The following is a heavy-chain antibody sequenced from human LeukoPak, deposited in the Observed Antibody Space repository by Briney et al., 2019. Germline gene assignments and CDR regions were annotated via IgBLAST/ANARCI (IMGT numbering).Heavy chain of an antibody. J-gene: IGHJ4*02. V-gene: IGHV1-69*13. Sequence: GASVKVSCKASGGTFSSYAISWVRQAPGQGLEWMGGIIPIFGTANYAQKFQGRVTITADESTSTAYMELSSLRSEDTAVYYCARKADVGLFLTTLAHFDYWGQGTLVTVSS. CDR1: GGTFSSYA. D-gene: IGHD4-17*01. CDR3: ARKADVGLFLTTLAHFDY. CDR2: IIPIFGTA.